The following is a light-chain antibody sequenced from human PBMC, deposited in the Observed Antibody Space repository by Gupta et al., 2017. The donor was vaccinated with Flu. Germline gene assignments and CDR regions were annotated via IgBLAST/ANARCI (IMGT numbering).Light chain of an antibody. V-gene: IGLV8-61*01. CDR1: SGSVGTSYY. CDR2: STN. Sequence: QTVVTQAPSFSVSPGGTVTLTCGWSSGSVGTSYYPSWYQQTPGQAPRTLIYSTNNRSAGVPDRFSGSMRGNTAALTITGAQADEESDYYCVLDMGSGISVFGGGTKLTVL. CDR3: VLDMGSGISV. J-gene: IGLJ3*02.